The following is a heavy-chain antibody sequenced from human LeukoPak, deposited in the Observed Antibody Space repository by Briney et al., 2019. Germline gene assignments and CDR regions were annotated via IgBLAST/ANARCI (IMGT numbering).Heavy chain of an antibody. V-gene: IGHV3-30*02. CDR1: GLTFSSYA. CDR2: IRYDGSNY. CDR3: GKNYRRLHYYDSYWQAFDY. J-gene: IGHJ4*02. Sequence: GGSLRLSCAASGLTFSSYAMHWDPQAPGMGLEGGAFIRYDGSNYYYADSVKGRFTISTDNSKNTLYLQMNSLRATDAAVSDRGKNYRRLHYYDSYWQAFDYGGQGTLVTVSS. D-gene: IGHD3-22*01.